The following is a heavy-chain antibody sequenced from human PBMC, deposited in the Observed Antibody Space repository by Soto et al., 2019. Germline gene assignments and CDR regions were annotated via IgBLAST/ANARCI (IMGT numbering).Heavy chain of an antibody. CDR1: GFTFSSYW. CDR3: ARDPGRGSTWSNYFDSWGQGTWSNYFDS. J-gene: IGHJ4*02. V-gene: IGHV3-7*05. Sequence: EVQLVESGGGLVQPGGSLRLSCAASGFTFSSYWMTWVRQAPGKGLEWVANIKQDGSEKYYVDSVKGRFTISRDNAENSLYLQMDSLRAEDTAVYYCARDPGRGSTWSNYFDSWGQGTWSNYFDSWGQGTLVIVSS. CDR2: IKQDGSEK. D-gene: IGHD3-9*01.